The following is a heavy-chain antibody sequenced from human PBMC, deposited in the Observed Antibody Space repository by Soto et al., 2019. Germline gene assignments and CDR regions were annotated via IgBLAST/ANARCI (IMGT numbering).Heavy chain of an antibody. CDR1: GFTFSSYS. V-gene: IGHV3-48*01. Sequence: GGSLRLSCAASGFTFSSYSMNWVRQAPGKGLEWVSYISSSSSTIYYADYVKGRFTISRDNAKNSLYLQMNSLRAEDTAVYYCARDLGSSWYPEYFQHWGQGT. CDR2: ISSSSSTI. J-gene: IGHJ1*01. D-gene: IGHD6-13*01. CDR3: ARDLGSSWYPEYFQH.